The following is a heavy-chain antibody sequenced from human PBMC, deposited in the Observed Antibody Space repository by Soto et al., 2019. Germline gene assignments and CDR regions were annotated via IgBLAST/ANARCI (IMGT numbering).Heavy chain of an antibody. V-gene: IGHV3-23*01. D-gene: IGHD1-26*01. CDR3: AKGSHSGSYSTPAFDY. CDR2: ISGSGGST. CDR1: GFTFSSYA. J-gene: IGHJ4*02. Sequence: GGSLRLSCAASGFTFSSYAMNWVRQAPGKGLEWVSTISGSGGSTYHADSVKGRFTISRDNSKNTLYLQMNSLRAEDTAVYYCAKGSHSGSYSTPAFDYWGQGTLVTVSS.